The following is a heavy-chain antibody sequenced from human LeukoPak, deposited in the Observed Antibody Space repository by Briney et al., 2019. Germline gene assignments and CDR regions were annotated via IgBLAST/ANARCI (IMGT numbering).Heavy chain of an antibody. CDR1: GFTFSGYG. CDR2: ISGSGGST. Sequence: GGSLRLSCAASGFTFSGYGMHWVRQAPGKGLEWVSAISGSGGSTYYADSVKGRFTISRDNSKNTLYLQMNSLRAEDTAVYYCAKDQEGRNSKGLTSDYWGQGTLVTVSS. J-gene: IGHJ4*02. D-gene: IGHD1-14*01. V-gene: IGHV3-23*01. CDR3: AKDQEGRNSKGLTSDY.